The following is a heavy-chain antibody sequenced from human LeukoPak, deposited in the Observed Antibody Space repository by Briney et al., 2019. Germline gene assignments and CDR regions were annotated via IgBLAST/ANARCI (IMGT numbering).Heavy chain of an antibody. CDR1: GVSISPYY. CDR2: IHTSGSN. J-gene: IGHJ5*02. D-gene: IGHD6-6*01. Sequence: SETLSLTCAVSGVSISPYYWAWIRQPPGKGLEWIGYIHTSGSNNQYPSLKSRVTISVDKSKNHFSLRLTSVTAADTAVYYCARVMAARREDLNWFDPWGQGTLVTVSS. CDR3: ARVMAARREDLNWFDP. V-gene: IGHV4-4*09.